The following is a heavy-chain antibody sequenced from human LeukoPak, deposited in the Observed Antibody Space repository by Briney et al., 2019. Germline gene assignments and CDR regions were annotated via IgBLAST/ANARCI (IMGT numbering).Heavy chain of an antibody. CDR1: VYSFTTYG. J-gene: IGHJ5*02. Sequence: ASVKVSYKASVYSFTTYGISWVPQAPGQGLEWMGWISAYSGNTNYTQKLQGRVTMTTDTSTSTAYMELRSLRYDDTAVYYCARDMIAARPNWFDPWGQGTLVTVSS. V-gene: IGHV1-18*01. CDR3: ARDMIAARPNWFDP. CDR2: ISAYSGNT. D-gene: IGHD6-6*01.